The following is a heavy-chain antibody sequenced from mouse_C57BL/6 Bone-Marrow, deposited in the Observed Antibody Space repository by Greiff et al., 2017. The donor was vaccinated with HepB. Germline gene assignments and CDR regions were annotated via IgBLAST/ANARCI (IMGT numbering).Heavy chain of an antibody. CDR3: ARHGDY. V-gene: IGHV5-12*01. J-gene: IGHJ4*01. CDR1: GFTFSDYY. CDR2: ISNGGGST. Sequence: EVQLVESGGGLVQPGGSLKLSCAASGFTFSDYYMYWVRQTPEKRLEWVAYISNGGGSTYYPDTVKGRFTISRDNAKNTLYLQMSRLKSEDTAMYYCARHGDYWGQGTSVTVSS.